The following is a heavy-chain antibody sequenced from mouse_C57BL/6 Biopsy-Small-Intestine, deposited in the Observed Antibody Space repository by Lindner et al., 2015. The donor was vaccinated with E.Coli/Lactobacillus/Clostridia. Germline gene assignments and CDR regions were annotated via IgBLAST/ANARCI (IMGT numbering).Heavy chain of an antibody. CDR3: ARMDSSYYFDY. CDR2: INPYNGGT. J-gene: IGHJ2*01. Sequence: VQLQESGPVLVKPGASVKMSCKASGYTFTDYYMNWVKQSHGESLEWVGVINPYNGGTSYNQKFKDKATLTVDKSSSTAYMALNSLTSEDSAVYYCARMDSSYYFDYWGQGTTLTVSS. CDR1: GYTFTDYY. V-gene: IGHV1-19*01.